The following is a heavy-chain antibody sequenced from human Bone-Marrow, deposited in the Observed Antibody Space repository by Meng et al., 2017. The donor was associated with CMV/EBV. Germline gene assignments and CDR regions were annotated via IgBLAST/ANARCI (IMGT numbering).Heavy chain of an antibody. V-gene: IGHV4-39*01. CDR2: IYYSGST. Sequence: GSLRLSCTVSGGSISSSSYYWGWIRQPPGKGLEWIGSIYYSGSTYYNPSLKSRVTISVDTSKTQFSLKLSSVTAADTAVYYCARHPYYYYGMDVWGQGTTVTVSS. J-gene: IGHJ6*02. CDR1: GGSISSSSYY. CDR3: ARHPYYYYGMDV.